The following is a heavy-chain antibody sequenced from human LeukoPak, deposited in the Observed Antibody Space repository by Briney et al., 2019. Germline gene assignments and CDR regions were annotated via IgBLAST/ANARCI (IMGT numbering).Heavy chain of an antibody. CDR1: GFTFSSYS. CDR2: ISSSSSYI. D-gene: IGHD2-2*01. V-gene: IGHV3-21*01. Sequence: PGGSPRLSCAASGFTFSSYSMNWVRQAPGKGLEWVSSISSSSSYIYYADSVKGRFTISRDNAKNSLYLQMNSLRAEDTAVYYCARVVVPAARWFDPWGQGTLVTVSS. CDR3: ARVVVPAARWFDP. J-gene: IGHJ5*02.